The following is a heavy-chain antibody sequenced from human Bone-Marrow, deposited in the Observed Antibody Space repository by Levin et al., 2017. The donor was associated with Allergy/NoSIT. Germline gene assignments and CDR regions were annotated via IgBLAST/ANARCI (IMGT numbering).Heavy chain of an antibody. D-gene: IGHD3/OR15-3a*01. CDR3: AKVRRGLDAFDI. CDR2: ISASDDST. Sequence: ESLKISCAASGFLFTSSAMSWVRPAPGKGLEWVSSISASDDSTFYTDSVKGRLTISRDNSKNTIYLQMNSLRAEDMAIYYCAKVRRGLDAFDIWGQGTMVTVSS. J-gene: IGHJ3*02. CDR1: GFLFTSSA. V-gene: IGHV3-23*01.